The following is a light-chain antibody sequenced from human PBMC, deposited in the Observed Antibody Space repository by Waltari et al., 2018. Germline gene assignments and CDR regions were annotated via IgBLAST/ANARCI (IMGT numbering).Light chain of an antibody. CDR1: QGISSY. CDR3: QQSYSTPRT. V-gene: IGKV1-39*01. CDR2: AAS. Sequence: DIQMTQSTPSLSASVGDRVTITCRASQGISSYLSWYQQKPGKAPNLLFYAASSLQSGVPSRFSGSGSGTDFTLTISSLQPEDFATYYCQQSYSTPRTFGQGTRVEIK. J-gene: IGKJ1*01.